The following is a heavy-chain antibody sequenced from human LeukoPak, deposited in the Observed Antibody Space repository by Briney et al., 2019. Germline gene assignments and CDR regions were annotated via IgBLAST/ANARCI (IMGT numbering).Heavy chain of an antibody. J-gene: IGHJ4*02. CDR3: TTDYYDILTGYPTFPY. CDR2: IKSKTDGGTT. CDR1: GFTFSNAW. V-gene: IGHV3-15*01. Sequence: PGGSLRLSCAAPGFTFSNAWMSWVRQAPGKGLEWVGRIKSKTDGGTTDYAAPVKGRFTISRDDSKNTLYLQMNSLKTEDTAVYYCTTDYYDILTGYPTFPYWGQGTLVTVSS. D-gene: IGHD3-9*01.